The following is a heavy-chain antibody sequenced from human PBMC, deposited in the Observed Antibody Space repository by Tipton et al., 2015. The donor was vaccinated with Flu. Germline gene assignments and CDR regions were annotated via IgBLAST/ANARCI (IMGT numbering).Heavy chain of an antibody. CDR1: GDSIRSDYY. J-gene: IGHJ5*02. CDR2: ICPGSP. Sequence: TLSLTCLVSGDSIRSDYYWGWIRQPPGKGLEWIGNICPGSPYYNPSLKSRVTISVARSKNQFSLRLTSVTAADTAVYFCARRDFSNYVSDPKNWFDPWGQGTLVTVSS. D-gene: IGHD4-11*01. CDR3: ARRDFSNYVSDPKNWFDP. V-gene: IGHV4-38-2*01.